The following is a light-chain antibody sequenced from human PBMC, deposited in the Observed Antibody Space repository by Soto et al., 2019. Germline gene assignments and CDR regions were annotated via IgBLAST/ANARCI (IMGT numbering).Light chain of an antibody. J-gene: IGKJ1*01. CDR1: QSVSSNY. CDR3: QQYGSSPWT. CDR2: GAS. Sequence: EIVLTQSPGTLYLSPGERATLSCRASQSVSSNYLAWYQQKPGQAPRTLIYGASSRATGIPDRFSGSGAGTDVTLTISRLEPEDFAVYYCQQYGSSPWTFGQGTKVEIK. V-gene: IGKV3-20*01.